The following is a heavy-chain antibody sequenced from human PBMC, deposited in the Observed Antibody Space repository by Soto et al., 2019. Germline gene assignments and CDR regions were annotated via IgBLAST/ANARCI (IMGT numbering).Heavy chain of an antibody. D-gene: IGHD2-15*01. CDR2: LSAGGANT. J-gene: IGHJ3*02. CDR1: GFTFNTYA. CDR3: QSYCSGGGCFRTNAFVI. Sequence: DVQLLESGGGLVQPGGSLRLSCAASGFTFNTYAMSWVRQSPGKGLEWVSTLSAGGANTYYADSVKGRFTISRDNSKDTLYLQMNSLRVEDTAIYYCQSYCSGGGCFRTNAFVIWGQGTMVTVSA. V-gene: IGHV3-23*01.